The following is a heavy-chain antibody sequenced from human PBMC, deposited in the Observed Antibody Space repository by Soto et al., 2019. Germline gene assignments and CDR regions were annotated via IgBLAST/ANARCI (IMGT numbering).Heavy chain of an antibody. CDR2: IYYSGST. V-gene: IGHV4-59*08. J-gene: IGHJ4*02. CDR1: GGSISSYY. D-gene: IGHD1-1*01. CDR3: ASRYGRAFDY. Sequence: QVQLQESGPGLVKPSETLSLTCTVSGGSISSYYWSWIRQPPGTGLEWIGYIYYSGSTNYNPSLRSRVTISVDTSKNQFSLKLSSVTAADTAVYYCASRYGRAFDYWGQGTLVTVSS.